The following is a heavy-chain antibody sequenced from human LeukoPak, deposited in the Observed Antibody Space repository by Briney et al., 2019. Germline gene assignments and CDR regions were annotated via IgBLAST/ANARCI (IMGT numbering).Heavy chain of an antibody. CDR2: ISPTGSTT. CDR1: GFSFSGHW. CDR3: ARRDDHNGRDY. V-gene: IGHV3-74*01. D-gene: IGHD5-24*01. Sequence: PGGSLRLSCTASGFSFSGHWMHWARQLPGKGLVWVSRISPTGSTTSYADSVKGRFTISRDNSKNTVYLQMNSLRAEDTAMYYCARRDDHNGRDYWGQGTLVTVSS. J-gene: IGHJ4*02.